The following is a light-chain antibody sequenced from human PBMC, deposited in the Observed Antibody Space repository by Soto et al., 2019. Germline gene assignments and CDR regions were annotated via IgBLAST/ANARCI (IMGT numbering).Light chain of an antibody. J-gene: IGKJ4*01. V-gene: IGKV3-11*01. Sequence: VLTQSPGTLSLSPGERAALSCRASQTLTNNYLAWYQQKPGQAPRLVIYDASNRAAGIPARFSGSGSGTDFTLTISSLEPEDFAVYYCQQRSNWPLTFGGGTKV. CDR1: QTLTNNY. CDR2: DAS. CDR3: QQRSNWPLT.